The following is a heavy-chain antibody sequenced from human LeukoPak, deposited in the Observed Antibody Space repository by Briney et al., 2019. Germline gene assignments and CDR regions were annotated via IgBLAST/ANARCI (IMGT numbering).Heavy chain of an antibody. V-gene: IGHV1-2*02. Sequence: ASVKVSCKASGYTFTGYYMHWVRQAPGQGLEWMGWIIPNSGATNYAQNLQGRVTMTRDTSISTAYMEVKRLTSDDTAVYYCARQLGATSRDYWGQGTLVTVSS. D-gene: IGHD1-26*01. J-gene: IGHJ4*02. CDR2: IIPNSGAT. CDR3: ARQLGATSRDY. CDR1: GYTFTGYY.